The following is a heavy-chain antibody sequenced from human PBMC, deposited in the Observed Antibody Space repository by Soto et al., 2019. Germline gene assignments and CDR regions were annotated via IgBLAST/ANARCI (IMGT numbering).Heavy chain of an antibody. Sequence: LQLQESGPGLVKPSETLSLPCTVSGGTISSSSYYWGWIRQPPGKALEWFGGLTYSGITYYTLSLKNRVATSVDTSKNQFILKMTSVPAGDTAVYYGARRHSGLGLCSGGGCYSTTFDYWGQGTLVTVSS. CDR3: ARRHSGLGLCSGGGCYSTTFDY. V-gene: IGHV4-39*01. D-gene: IGHD2-15*01. CDR2: LTYSGIT. J-gene: IGHJ4*02. CDR1: GGTISSSSYY.